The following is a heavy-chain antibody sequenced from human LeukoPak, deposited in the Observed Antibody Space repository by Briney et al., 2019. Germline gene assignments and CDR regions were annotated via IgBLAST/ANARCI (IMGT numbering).Heavy chain of an antibody. Sequence: GGSLRLSCAASGFSFNTYSMNWVRQAPGKGLEWISYISDSGDTIYSAGSVKGRFTISRSNAENSLFLQMNSLRAEDTAMYYCAREPTRINLLTYGPWDAYDIWGQGTMVTVSS. CDR2: ISDSGDTI. CDR1: GFSFNTYS. D-gene: IGHD1-14*01. CDR3: AREPTRINLLTYGPWDAYDI. J-gene: IGHJ3*02. V-gene: IGHV3-48*04.